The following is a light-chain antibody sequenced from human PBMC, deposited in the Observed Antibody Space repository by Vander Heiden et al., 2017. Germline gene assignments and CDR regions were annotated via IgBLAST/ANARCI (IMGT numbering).Light chain of an antibody. J-gene: IGKJ3*01. CDR1: QGISSSY. Sequence: IVLTQSPGTLSLSPGERATLSCRASQGISSSYLAWYQQKPGQAPRLLIYGASSRATGIPDRFSGTGSGTDFTLTISRLEPGDSAVYYCQHYSNSPPFTFGPGTKVDIK. CDR3: QHYSNSPPFT. V-gene: IGKV3-20*01. CDR2: GAS.